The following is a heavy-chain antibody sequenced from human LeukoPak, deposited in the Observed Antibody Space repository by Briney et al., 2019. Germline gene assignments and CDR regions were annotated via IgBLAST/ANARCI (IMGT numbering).Heavy chain of an antibody. CDR1: GYIFTSYD. CDR3: TRSSPFYGWFDP. J-gene: IGHJ5*02. Sequence: ASVKVSCKASGYIFTSYDINWVRQATGQGLEWMAWMNPNSGDTGYAQNFQGRVTMTRNTSISTVYMELNSLTSEDTAVYYCTRSSPFYGWFDPWGQGTLVTVSS. V-gene: IGHV1-8*01. D-gene: IGHD2/OR15-2a*01. CDR2: MNPNSGDT.